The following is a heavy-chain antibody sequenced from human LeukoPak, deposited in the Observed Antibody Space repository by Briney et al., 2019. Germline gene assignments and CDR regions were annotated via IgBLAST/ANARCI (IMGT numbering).Heavy chain of an antibody. CDR1: GFTVSSNY. Sequence: GGSLRLSCEASGFTVSSNYMSWVRQAPGKGLEWVSVIYGGGSTYYADSVKGRFTISRDNSKNTLYLQMNSLRAEDTAVYYCARDGYCSSTSCYGWNWFDPWGQGTLVTVSS. CDR3: ARDGYCSSTSCYGWNWFDP. CDR2: IYGGGST. D-gene: IGHD2-2*03. V-gene: IGHV3-53*05. J-gene: IGHJ5*02.